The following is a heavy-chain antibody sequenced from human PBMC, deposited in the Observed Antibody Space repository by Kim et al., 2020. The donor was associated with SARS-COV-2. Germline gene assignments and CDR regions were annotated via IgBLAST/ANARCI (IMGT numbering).Heavy chain of an antibody. V-gene: IGHV3-11*05. CDR1: GFTFSDYY. D-gene: IGHD3-10*01. CDR2: ISSSSSYT. J-gene: IGHJ6*02. Sequence: GGSLRLSCAASGFTFSDYYMSWIRQAPGKGLEWVSYISSSSSYTNYADSVKGRFTISRDNAKNSLYLQMNSLRAEDTAVYYCARDGLDYYGSGSYYNAYYGMDVWGQGTTVTVSS. CDR3: ARDGLDYYGSGSYYNAYYGMDV.